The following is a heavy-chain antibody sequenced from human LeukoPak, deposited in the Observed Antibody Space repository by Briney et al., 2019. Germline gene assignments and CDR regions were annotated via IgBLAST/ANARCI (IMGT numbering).Heavy chain of an antibody. CDR2: INHSGST. CDR3: ARGDKYDLLGADAFDI. CDR1: GGSFSGYY. V-gene: IGHV4-34*01. J-gene: IGHJ3*02. Sequence: SETLSLTCAVYGGSFSGYYWSWIRQPPGKGLEWIGEINHSGSTNYNPSLKSRVTISVDTSKNQFSLKLSSVTAADTAVYYCARGDKYDLLGADAFDIWGQGTMVTVSS. D-gene: IGHD1-1*01.